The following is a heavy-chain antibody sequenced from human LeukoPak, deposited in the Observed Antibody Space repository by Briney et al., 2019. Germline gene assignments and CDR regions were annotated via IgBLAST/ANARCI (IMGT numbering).Heavy chain of an antibody. Sequence: GGSLRLSCAASGFTLGSYAMSWVRQAPGKGLEWVSVISGGGDITYYATSVKGRFTVSRDNSKNTLYLQMNSLRAEDTAVYYCAKVREYSSSRWYYFDYWGQGTLVTVSS. J-gene: IGHJ4*02. CDR3: AKVREYSSSRWYYFDY. V-gene: IGHV3-23*01. D-gene: IGHD6-6*01. CDR2: ISGGGDIT. CDR1: GFTLGSYA.